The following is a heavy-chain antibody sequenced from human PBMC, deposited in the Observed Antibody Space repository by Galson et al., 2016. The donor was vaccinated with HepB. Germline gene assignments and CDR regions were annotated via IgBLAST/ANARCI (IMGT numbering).Heavy chain of an antibody. V-gene: IGHV6-1*01. J-gene: IGHJ2*01. CDR2: TYYRSKWYN. CDR3: AREDYSSGWPLNWYFDL. D-gene: IGHD6-19*01. Sequence: CAISGDSVSSNSAAWNWIRQSPSRGLVWLGRTYYRSKWYNDYAVSVKSRITINPDTSKNQFSLQLNSVTPEDTAVYYCAREDYSSGWPLNWYFDLCGRGTLVSVSS. CDR1: GDSVSSNSAA.